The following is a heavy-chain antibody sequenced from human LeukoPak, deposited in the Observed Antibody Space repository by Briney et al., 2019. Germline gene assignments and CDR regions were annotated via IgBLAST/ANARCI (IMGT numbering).Heavy chain of an antibody. Sequence: GRSLRLSCAASGFNFNDYAMHWVRQAPGKGLEWVSGISWNSGTIGYADSVKGRFTISRDNAKKSLYLQMNSLRAEDTALYYCAKSCGGDCYWAFDYWGQGTLVTDSS. CDR1: GFNFNDYA. CDR3: AKSCGGDCYWAFDY. CDR2: ISWNSGTI. V-gene: IGHV3-9*01. J-gene: IGHJ4*02. D-gene: IGHD2-21*02.